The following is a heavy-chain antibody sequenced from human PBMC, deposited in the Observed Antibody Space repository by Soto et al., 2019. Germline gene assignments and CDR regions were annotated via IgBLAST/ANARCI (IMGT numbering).Heavy chain of an antibody. V-gene: IGHV4-39*01. CDR2: IYYSGST. Sequence: QLQLQESGPGLVKPSETLSLTCTVSGGSISSSSYYWGWIRQPPGKGLEWIGSIYYSGSTYYNPSLKSRVTIAIDTSKNQFSLKLSSVTAADTAVYYCARVHYDFGSGYYTFPSPGGCYYMDVWGKGTTVTVSS. J-gene: IGHJ6*03. D-gene: IGHD3-3*01. CDR1: GGSISSSSYY. CDR3: ARVHYDFGSGYYTFPSPGGCYYMDV.